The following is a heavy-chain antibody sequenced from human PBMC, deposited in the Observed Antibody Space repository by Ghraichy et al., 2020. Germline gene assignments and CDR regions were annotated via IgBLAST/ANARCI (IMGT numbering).Heavy chain of an antibody. CDR2: IYSTSTT. J-gene: IGHJ3*02. D-gene: IGHD3-16*01. V-gene: IGHV3-53*01. Sequence: GGSLRLSCAASGLTVSSNFMSWVRQAPGKGLEWVSLIYSTSTTYYADSVKGRFTIYRDNSKNTVYLQMNSLSAEDTAVYYCVRNDVSAFDIWGQGTMVTVSS. CDR3: VRNDVSAFDI. CDR1: GLTVSSNF.